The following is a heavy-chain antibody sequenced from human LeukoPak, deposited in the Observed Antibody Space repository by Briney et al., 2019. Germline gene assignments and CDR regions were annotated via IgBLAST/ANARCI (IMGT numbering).Heavy chain of an antibody. CDR2: ISGSGSHA. J-gene: IGHJ5*02. Sequence: GGSLRLSCAASGFSFGSYAMGWTRQAPGQGLEWVSAISGSGSHANYAESVRGRFTISRDNSKNTLYLQMHSLIAADTAVYYCGSGPVGTTVPWGQGTLVTVSS. D-gene: IGHD1-1*01. V-gene: IGHV3-23*01. CDR3: GSGPVGTTVP. CDR1: GFSFGSYA.